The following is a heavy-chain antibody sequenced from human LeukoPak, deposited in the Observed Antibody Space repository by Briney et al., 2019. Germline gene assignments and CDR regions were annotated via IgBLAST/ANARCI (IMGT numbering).Heavy chain of an antibody. D-gene: IGHD2-21*02. J-gene: IGHJ5*02. CDR2: ISSSGSTI. CDR3: ARDVYCGGDCYSMYNWFDP. Sequence: GGSLRLSCAASGFTFSSYEMNWVRQAPGKGLEWVSYISSSGSTIYYADSVKGRFTISRDNAKNSLYLQMNSLRAEDTAVYYCARDVYCGGDCYSMYNWFDPWGQGTLVTVSS. V-gene: IGHV3-48*03. CDR1: GFTFSSYE.